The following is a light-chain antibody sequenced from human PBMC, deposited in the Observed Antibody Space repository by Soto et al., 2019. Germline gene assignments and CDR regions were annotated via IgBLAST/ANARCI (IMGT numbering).Light chain of an antibody. V-gene: IGLV2-8*01. Sequence: QSALTQPPSASGSPGQSVTISYTGTSSDVGAYKYVSWYQQYPGKAPKLMIYEVTKRPSGVPDRVSGSKSGNTASLTVSGLQAEDEAAYYCTSYVGNDIWVFGGGTKLTVL. CDR1: SSDVGAYKY. CDR2: EVT. CDR3: TSYVGNDIWV. J-gene: IGLJ3*02.